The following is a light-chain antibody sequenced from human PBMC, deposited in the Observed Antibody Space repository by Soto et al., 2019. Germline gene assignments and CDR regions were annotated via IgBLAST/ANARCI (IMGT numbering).Light chain of an antibody. Sequence: DIQMTQSPYTLSASVGDRVTITCRASQSSSSWLAWYQQKPGKAPKLLIFKASSLESGVPSRFSGSGSGTEFTLTSSSLQPDDFATYYCHQYNSYSTCGQGTKVDIK. V-gene: IGKV1-5*03. CDR1: QSSSSW. CDR3: HQYNSYST. CDR2: KAS. J-gene: IGKJ1*01.